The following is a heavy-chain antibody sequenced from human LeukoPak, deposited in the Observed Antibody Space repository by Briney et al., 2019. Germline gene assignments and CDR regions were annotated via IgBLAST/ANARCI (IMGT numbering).Heavy chain of an antibody. V-gene: IGHV3-7*01. CDR2: IKQDGSEK. CDR3: ARRYFDWFLGAGGSLDI. Sequence: PGGSLRLSCAASGFTFSSYAMSWVRQVPGKGLEWVASIKQDGSEKYYVDSVKGRFTISRDNANDSVYLQMNSLRAEDTAVYYCARRYFDWFLGAGGSLDIWGQGTMVTVSS. D-gene: IGHD3-9*01. CDR1: GFTFSSYA. J-gene: IGHJ3*02.